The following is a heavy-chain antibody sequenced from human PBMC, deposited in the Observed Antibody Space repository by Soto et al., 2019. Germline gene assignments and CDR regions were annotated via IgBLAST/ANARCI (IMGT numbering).Heavy chain of an antibody. V-gene: IGHV4-31*03. D-gene: IGHD5-18*01. J-gene: IGHJ4*02. CDR3: ARLTVDTPYYFDY. CDR2: IYYSGST. CDR1: GGSISSGGYY. Sequence: QVQLQESGPGLVKPSQTLSLTCTVSGGSISSGGYYWSWIRQHPGKGLEWIGYIYYSGSTYYNPYLKSRVTISVDTSKNQFSLKLSSVTAADTAVYYCARLTVDTPYYFDYWGQGTLVTVSS.